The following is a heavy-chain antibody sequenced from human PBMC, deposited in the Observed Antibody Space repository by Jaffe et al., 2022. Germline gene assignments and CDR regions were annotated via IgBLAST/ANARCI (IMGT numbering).Heavy chain of an antibody. Sequence: EVQLVESGGGLVQPGGSLRLSCAASGFTFSSYEMNWVRQAPGKGLEWVSYISSSGSTIYYADSVKGRFTISRDNAKNSLYLQMNSLRAEDTAVYYCARDPSPYDSSGEGYFDYWGQGTLVTVSS. CDR3: ARDPSPYDSSGEGYFDY. CDR2: ISSSGSTI. J-gene: IGHJ4*02. D-gene: IGHD3-22*01. CDR1: GFTFSSYE. V-gene: IGHV3-48*03.